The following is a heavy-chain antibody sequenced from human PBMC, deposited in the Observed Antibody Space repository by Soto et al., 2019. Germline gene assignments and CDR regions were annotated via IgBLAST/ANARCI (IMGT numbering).Heavy chain of an antibody. CDR3: ARPYCSSASCPYQYYYYGMDV. CDR1: GYTFTSYA. V-gene: IGHV1-3*01. Sequence: ASVKVSCKASGYTFTSYAMHWVRQAPGQRLEWMGWINAGNGNTKYSQKFQGRVTITRDTSASTAYMELSSLRSEDTDVYYCARPYCSSASCPYQYYYYGMDVWGQGTTVTVSS. D-gene: IGHD2-2*01. J-gene: IGHJ6*02. CDR2: INAGNGNT.